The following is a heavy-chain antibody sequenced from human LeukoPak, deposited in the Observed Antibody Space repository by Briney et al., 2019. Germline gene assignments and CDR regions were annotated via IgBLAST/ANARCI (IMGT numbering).Heavy chain of an antibody. CDR1: GGSISSGGYY. D-gene: IGHD2/OR15-2a*01. CDR3: ARERVLAWFDP. V-gene: IGHV4-31*03. CDR2: IYYSGST. Sequence: SETLSLTCTVSGGSISSGGYYWSWIRQHPGKGLEWIGYIYYSGSTYYNPSLKSRVTISVDTSKNQFSLKLSSVTAADTAVYYCARERVLAWFDPWGQGTLVTVSS. J-gene: IGHJ5*02.